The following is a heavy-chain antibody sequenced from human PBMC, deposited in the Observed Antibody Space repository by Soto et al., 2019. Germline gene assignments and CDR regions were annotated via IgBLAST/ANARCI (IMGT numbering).Heavy chain of an antibody. CDR1: GFSLSNARMG. Sequence: QVTLKESGPVLVKPTETLTLTCTVSGFSLSNARMGVSWIRQPPGKALEWLAHIFSNDEKSYSTSLKSRLTISKDTSKSQVVLTMTNMDPVDTATYYCARTRGIMITFGGVIVPSYFDYWGQGTLVTVSS. CDR2: IFSNDEK. J-gene: IGHJ4*02. CDR3: ARTRGIMITFGGVIVPSYFDY. V-gene: IGHV2-26*01. D-gene: IGHD3-16*02.